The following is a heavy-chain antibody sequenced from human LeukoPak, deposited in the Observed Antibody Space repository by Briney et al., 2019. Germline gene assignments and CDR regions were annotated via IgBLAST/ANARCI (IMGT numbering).Heavy chain of an antibody. J-gene: IGHJ4*02. CDR1: GFTFSSYA. V-gene: IGHV3-23*01. CDR3: AKDRVSTPTGGFDY. D-gene: IGHD5/OR15-5a*01. Sequence: GGSLRLSCAASGFTFSSYALSWVRQAPGKGLEWVSSISSIDDSTYYADSVKGRFTISRDNSKNTLYLQMSSLRAEDTAVYYCAKDRVSTPTGGFDYWGQGTLVTVSS. CDR2: ISSIDDST.